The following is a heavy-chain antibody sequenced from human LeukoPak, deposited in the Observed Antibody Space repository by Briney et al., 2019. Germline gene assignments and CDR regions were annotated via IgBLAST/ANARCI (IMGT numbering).Heavy chain of an antibody. CDR2: ISSSSITI. D-gene: IGHD4-23*01. Sequence: CVSYISSSSITIYYADSVKGRFTISRDNAKNSLYLQMNSLRAEDTAVYYCARLRWARYFDYWGQGTLVTVSS. CDR3: ARLRWARYFDY. J-gene: IGHJ4*02. V-gene: IGHV3-48*01.